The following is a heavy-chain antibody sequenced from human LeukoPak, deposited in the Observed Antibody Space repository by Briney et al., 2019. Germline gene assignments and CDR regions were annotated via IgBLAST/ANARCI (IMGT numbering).Heavy chain of an antibody. CDR1: GFTFSDYY. V-gene: IGHV3-11*01. J-gene: IGHJ4*02. Sequence: GGSLRLSCAASGFTFSDYYMSWIRQAPGKGLEWVSYISYTGNTIDYSDSVKGRFTISRDNAKNSMYLQVNSLRAEDTAVYFCARGIKNYYDSSGYYNLLDSGGQGTLVTVSS. D-gene: IGHD3-22*01. CDR2: ISYTGNTI. CDR3: ARGIKNYYDSSGYYNLLDS.